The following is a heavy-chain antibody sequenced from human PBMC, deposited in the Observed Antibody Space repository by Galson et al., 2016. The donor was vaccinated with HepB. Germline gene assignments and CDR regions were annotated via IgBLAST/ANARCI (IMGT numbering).Heavy chain of an antibody. Sequence: SVKVSCKASGGTFSSYGINWVRQAPGQGLEWMGGIIPKFGTTNYAQKFQGRVTITADESTSTANMELNSLKSEDTAVYYCARHREGWWGRGATSNYHFYYMDVWGKGTTVTVSS. V-gene: IGHV1-69*13. CDR1: GGTFSSYG. CDR3: ARHREGWWGRGATSNYHFYYMDV. CDR2: IIPKFGTT. J-gene: IGHJ6*03. D-gene: IGHD2-21*02.